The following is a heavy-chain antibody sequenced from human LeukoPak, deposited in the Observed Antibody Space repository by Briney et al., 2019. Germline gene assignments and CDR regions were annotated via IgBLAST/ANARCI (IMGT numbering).Heavy chain of an antibody. CDR2: IYSGGST. J-gene: IGHJ4*02. Sequence: GGSLRLSCAVSGSTVSTNYMSWVRQAPGKGLEWVSVIYSGGSTYYEDSVKGRFTISRDNSKNTLYLQMNSLRAEDTAVYYCAGRPDRDYEDYWGQGTLVTVSS. CDR1: GSTVSTNY. D-gene: IGHD4-17*01. CDR3: AGRPDRDYEDY. V-gene: IGHV3-66*01.